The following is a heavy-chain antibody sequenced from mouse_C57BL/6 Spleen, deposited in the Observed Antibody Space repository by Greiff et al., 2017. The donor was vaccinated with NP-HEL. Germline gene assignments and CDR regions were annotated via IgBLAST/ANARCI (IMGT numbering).Heavy chain of an antibody. CDR2: INPNNGGT. CDR1: GYTFTDYH. J-gene: IGHJ1*03. V-gene: IGHV1-22*01. D-gene: IGHD2-5*01. Sequence: EVQLQQSGPELVKPGASVKMSCKASGYTFTDYHMHWVKQSHGKSLEWIGYINPNNGGTSYNQKFKGKATLTVNKSSSTAYMELRSLTSEDSAVYYCAPAYDSNCYWYFDVWGTGTTVTVSS. CDR3: APAYDSNCYWYFDV.